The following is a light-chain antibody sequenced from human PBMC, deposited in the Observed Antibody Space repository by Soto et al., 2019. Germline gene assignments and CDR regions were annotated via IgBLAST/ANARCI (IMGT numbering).Light chain of an antibody. V-gene: IGKV1-5*03. CDR2: KAS. CDR3: HQYNSYSPLT. Sequence: DIQMTQSPSTLSASVGDRVTITCRASQSIGTWLAWYQQKPGKAPKVLIYKASSLESGVPSRFSGSGSGTEFTLTISSLQPDDFATYYCHQYNSYSPLTFGGGTKVEIK. CDR1: QSIGTW. J-gene: IGKJ4*01.